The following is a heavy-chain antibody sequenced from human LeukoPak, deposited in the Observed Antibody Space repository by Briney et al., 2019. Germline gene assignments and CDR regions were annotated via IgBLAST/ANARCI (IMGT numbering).Heavy chain of an antibody. CDR1: GFTFSSYA. V-gene: IGHV3-30-3*01. CDR3: ARDGSRVD. D-gene: IGHD5-12*01. CDR2: ISYDGSNK. Sequence: QAGGSLRLSCAASGFTFSSYAMHWVRQAPGKGLEWVAVISYDGSNKYYADSVKGRFTISRDNSKNTLYLQMNSLRAEDTAVYYCARDGSRVDWGQGTLVTVSS. J-gene: IGHJ4*02.